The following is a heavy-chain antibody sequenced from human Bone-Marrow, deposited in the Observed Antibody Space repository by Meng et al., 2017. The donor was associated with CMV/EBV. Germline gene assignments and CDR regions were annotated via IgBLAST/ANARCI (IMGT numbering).Heavy chain of an antibody. Sequence: ISSSNWWSWVRQPPGKGLEWIGEIYHSGSTNYNPSLKSRVTISVDKSKNQFSLKLSSVTAADTAVYYCARGSLRYDSSGYYQNWFDPWGQGTLVIVSS. V-gene: IGHV4-4*02. CDR1: ISSSNW. D-gene: IGHD3-22*01. CDR2: IYHSGST. CDR3: ARGSLRYDSSGYYQNWFDP. J-gene: IGHJ5*02.